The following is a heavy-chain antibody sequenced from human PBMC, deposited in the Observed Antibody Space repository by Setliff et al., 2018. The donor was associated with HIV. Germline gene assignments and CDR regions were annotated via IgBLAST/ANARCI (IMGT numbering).Heavy chain of an antibody. J-gene: IGHJ6*03. Sequence: GGSLRLSCAASGFTFSRYTMTWVRQAPGKELEWLSSINSNSEFIFYADSVRGRFTISRDDAEKSVYLQMNSLRAEDTAVYYCARAGVVEGYYYYYMDVWGKGTTVTVSS. CDR3: ARAGVVEGYYYYYMDV. CDR1: GFTFSRYT. D-gene: IGHD2-15*01. CDR2: INSNSEFI. V-gene: IGHV3-21*01.